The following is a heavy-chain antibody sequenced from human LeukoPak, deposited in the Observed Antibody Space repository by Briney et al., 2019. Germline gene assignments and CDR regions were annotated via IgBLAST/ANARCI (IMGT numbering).Heavy chain of an antibody. D-gene: IGHD3-9*01. J-gene: IGHJ6*03. CDR1: GGSISSSSYY. V-gene: IGHV4-39*07. CDR3: ARGLRYFDWLTDYYYMDV. CDR2: IYYSGST. Sequence: SETLSLTCTVSGGSISSSSYYWGWIRQPPGKGLEWIGSIYYSGSTYYNPSLKSRVTISVDTSKNQFSLKLSSVTAADTAVYYCARGLRYFDWLTDYYYMDVWGKGTTVTVSS.